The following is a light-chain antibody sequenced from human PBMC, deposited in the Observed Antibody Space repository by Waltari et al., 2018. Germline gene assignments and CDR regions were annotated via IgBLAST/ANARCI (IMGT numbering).Light chain of an antibody. Sequence: DVVLTQSQLSLSVTLGQTASISCRSGQDLFHSDGNTYLNWFHQRPVQAPRRLIYKTSNRDSGVPDRFSGSGSGADFTLEISRVEADDVGVYFCFQGTHWPWTFGQGTKVEIK. CDR1: QDLFHSDGNTY. CDR2: KTS. CDR3: FQGTHWPWT. J-gene: IGKJ1*01. V-gene: IGKV2-30*02.